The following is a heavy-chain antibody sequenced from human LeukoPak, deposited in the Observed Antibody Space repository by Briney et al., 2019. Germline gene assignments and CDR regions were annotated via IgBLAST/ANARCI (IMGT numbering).Heavy chain of an antibody. J-gene: IGHJ4*02. Sequence: GGSLRLSCAASGFTFSSYSMNWVRQAPGKGLEWVSSISSSSSYIYYADSVKGRFTISRDNAKNSLYLQMNSLRAEDTAVYYCARVPPEYCSSTSCYVPPDYWGRGTLVTVSS. D-gene: IGHD2-2*01. CDR1: GFTFSSYS. CDR3: ARVPPEYCSSTSCYVPPDY. V-gene: IGHV3-21*01. CDR2: ISSSSSYI.